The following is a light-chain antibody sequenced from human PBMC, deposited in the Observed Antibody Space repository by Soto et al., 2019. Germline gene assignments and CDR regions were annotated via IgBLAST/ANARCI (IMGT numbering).Light chain of an antibody. V-gene: IGKV1-5*03. Sequence: DIQMTQSPSTLSASVGDRVTITCRASQSISSWLAWYQQKPGKAPKLLIYKASSLESGVPSRFSGSGSGTEFTITISSLQPDDFATYYCQQYNSYSRTLGQGTKVDIK. CDR3: QQYNSYSRT. J-gene: IGKJ1*01. CDR2: KAS. CDR1: QSISSW.